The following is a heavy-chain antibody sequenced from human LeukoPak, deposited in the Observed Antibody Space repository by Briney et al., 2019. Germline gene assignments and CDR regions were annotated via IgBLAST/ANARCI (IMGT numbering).Heavy chain of an antibody. D-gene: IGHD6-19*01. V-gene: IGHV3-74*01. J-gene: IGHJ3*02. CDR1: GFTFSTYW. CDR2: INSDGSRT. Sequence: GGPLRLSCAASGFTFSTYWMHWVRQAPGKGLVWVSRINSDGSRTTYADSVKGRFTISRDNAKNTLYLQMNSLRTEDTAVYYCARPETQYSSGLDGFDIWGQGTMVTVSS. CDR3: ARPETQYSSGLDGFDI.